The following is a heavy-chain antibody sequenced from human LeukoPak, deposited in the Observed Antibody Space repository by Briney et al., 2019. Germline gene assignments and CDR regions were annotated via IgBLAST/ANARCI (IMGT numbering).Heavy chain of an antibody. CDR2: MNPNSGNT. CDR3: ARGTVVVVPPYYYYYYMDV. CDR1: GYTFTSYD. D-gene: IGHD2-2*01. Sequence: GASVKVSCKASGYTFTSYDINWVRQATGQGLEWMGWMNPNSGNTGYAQKFQGRVTITRNTSISTAYMELSSLRSEDTAVYYCARGTVVVVPPYYYYYYMDVWGKGTTVTVSS. J-gene: IGHJ6*03. V-gene: IGHV1-8*03.